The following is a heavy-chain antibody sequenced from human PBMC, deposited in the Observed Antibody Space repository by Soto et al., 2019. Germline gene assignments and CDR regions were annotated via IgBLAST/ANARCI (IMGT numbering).Heavy chain of an antibody. CDR2: VYKSATT. D-gene: IGHD2-15*01. V-gene: IGHV4-30-4*01. CDR3: ARGRYCLTGRCFPNWFDS. CDR1: GDSISTVDYF. J-gene: IGHJ5*01. Sequence: SETLSLTCSVSGDSISTVDYFWAWIRQPPGQALEYIGYVYKSATTYYNPSFESRVAISLDTSKSQFSLNVTSVTAADTAVYFCARGRYCLTGRCFPNWFDSWGQGTLVTVSS.